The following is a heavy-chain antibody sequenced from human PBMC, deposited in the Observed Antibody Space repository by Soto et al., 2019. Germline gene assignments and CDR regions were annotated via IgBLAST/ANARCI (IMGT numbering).Heavy chain of an antibody. V-gene: IGHV2-5*02. Sequence: GSGPTLVNPTQTLTLTCTFSAFSLSTGGVGVGWIRQPPGKALEWLALIYWDDDKRYSPSLKSRLTITKDTSKNQVVLTMTNMDPVDTATYYCAHSPKYYYDSSGYWEDAFDICGQGTMVTV. J-gene: IGHJ3*02. CDR3: AHSPKYYYDSSGYWEDAFDI. D-gene: IGHD3-22*01. CDR2: IYWDDDK. CDR1: AFSLSTGGVG.